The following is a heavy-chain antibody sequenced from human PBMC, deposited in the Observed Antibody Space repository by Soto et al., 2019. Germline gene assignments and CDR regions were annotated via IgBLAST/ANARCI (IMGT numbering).Heavy chain of an antibody. J-gene: IGHJ6*02. Sequence: ASVKFSCKSSGYTFSNYAMHWVRQAPGQRLEWMGWINAGNGNTKYSQKFQDRVTITRDTSASTAYMELSSLRSEDTAVYYCAQWGNGAVVVAGYGIVVCGQGTKVTV. CDR1: GYTFSNYA. CDR2: INAGNGNT. CDR3: AQWGNGAVVVAGYGIVV. D-gene: IGHD2-15*01. V-gene: IGHV1-3*01.